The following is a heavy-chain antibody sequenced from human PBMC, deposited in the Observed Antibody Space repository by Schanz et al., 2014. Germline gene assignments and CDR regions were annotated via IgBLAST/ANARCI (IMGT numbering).Heavy chain of an antibody. J-gene: IGHJ4*02. CDR3: AKYRGYYRVSGSYRELEY. D-gene: IGHD3-10*01. Sequence: EVQLLESGGGLAQPGGSLRLSCLASGFAFSSYGMNWLRQAPGKGLEWVSVIGVDGTTTYYADSVKGRFTISRDNSKNTLYLQMNSLRPEDTAVYYCAKYRGYYRVSGSYRELEYWGQGTLVTVSS. CDR2: IGVDGTTT. CDR1: GFAFSSYG. V-gene: IGHV3-23*01.